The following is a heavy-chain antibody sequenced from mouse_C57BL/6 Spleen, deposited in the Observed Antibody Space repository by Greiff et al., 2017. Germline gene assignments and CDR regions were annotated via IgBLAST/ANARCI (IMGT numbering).Heavy chain of an antibody. J-gene: IGHJ4*01. V-gene: IGHV1-66*01. CDR3: ASYVSSRDALDY. CDR1: GYSFTSYY. CDR2: IYPGSGNT. D-gene: IGHD1-1*01. Sequence: QVQLKESGPELVKPGASVKISCKASGYSFTSYYIHWVKQRPGQGLEWIGWIYPGSGNTKYNEKFKGKATMTADTSSSTAYMQLSSLTSEDSAVYYCASYVSSRDALDYWGQGTSVTVSS.